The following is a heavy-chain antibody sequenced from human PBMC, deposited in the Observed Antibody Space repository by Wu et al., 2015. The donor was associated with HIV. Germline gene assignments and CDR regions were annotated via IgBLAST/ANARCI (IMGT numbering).Heavy chain of an antibody. V-gene: IGHV1-69*13. J-gene: IGHJ2*01. CDR1: GGTFSSYA. CDR2: IIPIFGTA. Sequence: QVQLVQSGAEVKKPGSSVKVSCKASGGTFSSYAISWVRQAPGQGLEWMGRIIPIFGTANYAQKFQGRVTITADESTSTAYMELSSLRSEDTAVYYCARVAEGYNWNHNWYFDLWGRGTLVTVSS. D-gene: IGHD1-14*01. CDR3: ARVAEGYNWNHNWYFDL.